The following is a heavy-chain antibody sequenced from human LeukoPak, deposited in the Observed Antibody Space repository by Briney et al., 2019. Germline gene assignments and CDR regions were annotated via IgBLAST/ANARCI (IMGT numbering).Heavy chain of an antibody. D-gene: IGHD5-18*01. Sequence: GGSLRLSCAASGFTFSSYAMSWVRQAPGKGLEWVSAISGSGGSTYYAGSVKGRFTISRDNSKNTLYLQMNSLRAEDTAVYYCAKPHSYGRYRARGHFDYWGQGTLVTVSS. V-gene: IGHV3-23*01. J-gene: IGHJ4*02. CDR3: AKPHSYGRYRARGHFDY. CDR1: GFTFSSYA. CDR2: ISGSGGST.